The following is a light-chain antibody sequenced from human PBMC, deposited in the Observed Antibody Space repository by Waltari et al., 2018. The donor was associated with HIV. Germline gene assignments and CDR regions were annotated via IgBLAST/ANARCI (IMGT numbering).Light chain of an antibody. V-gene: IGKV1-39*01. CDR2: GAS. CDR3: QQTYTTPHT. Sequence: DIQITQSPSSLSASVGGRVTITCRASQTIDTSLNWYEQTSGKAPKLLLFGASNWQSGVPSRFSGSGSGTDFTLTVTDLQPEDFGTYYCQQTYTTPHTFGEGTRVGMK. J-gene: IGKJ5*01. CDR1: QTIDTS.